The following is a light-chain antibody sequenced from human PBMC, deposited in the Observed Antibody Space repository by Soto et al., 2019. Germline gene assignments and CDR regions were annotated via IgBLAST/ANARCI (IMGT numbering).Light chain of an antibody. CDR3: QQYGSSPPYT. CDR2: GAS. J-gene: IGKJ2*01. V-gene: IGKV3-20*01. Sequence: DIVLTQSPGTLSLSPGERATLSCRASQTVRSNFLAWYQRKPGQTPRLLIYGASSRATGIPDRFSGSGSGTDFTLTISRLDPEDFAVYYCQQYGSSPPYTFGQGTKVDNK. CDR1: QTVRSNF.